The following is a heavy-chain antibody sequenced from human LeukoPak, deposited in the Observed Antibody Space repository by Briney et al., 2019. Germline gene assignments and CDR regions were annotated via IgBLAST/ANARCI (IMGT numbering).Heavy chain of an antibody. V-gene: IGHV1-69*05. CDR2: IIPIFGTA. J-gene: IGHJ6*03. CDR3: AGPHDYYMDV. CDR1: GGTFSSYA. Sequence: SVKVSCKASGGTFSSYAISWVRQAPGQGLEWMGGIIPIFGTANYAQKFQGRVTMTRDTSISTAYMELSRLRSDDTAVYYCAGPHDYYMDVWGKGTTVTVSS.